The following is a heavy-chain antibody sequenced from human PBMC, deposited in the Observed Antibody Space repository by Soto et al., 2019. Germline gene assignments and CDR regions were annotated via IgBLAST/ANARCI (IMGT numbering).Heavy chain of an antibody. CDR1: GGSISSYY. CDR2: IYYSGST. V-gene: IGHV4-59*08. CDR3: ARLSWLRNYYYGMDV. Sequence: QVQLQESGPGLVKPSETLSLACTVSGGSISSYYWSWIRQPPGKGLEWIGYIYYSGSTNYNPSLKSRVTISVDTSKNQFALKLSSVTAADTAVYYCARLSWLRNYYYGMDVWGQGTTVTVSS. J-gene: IGHJ6*02. D-gene: IGHD5-12*01.